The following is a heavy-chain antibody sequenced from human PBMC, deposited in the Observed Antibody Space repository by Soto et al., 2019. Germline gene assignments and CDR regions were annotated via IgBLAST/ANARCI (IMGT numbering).Heavy chain of an antibody. CDR1: GYTFTSYD. CDR3: ARGTYGSSSFPLGYYYYYYMDV. D-gene: IGHD6-6*01. J-gene: IGHJ6*03. CDR2: MNPNSGNT. Sequence: QVQLVQSGAEVKKPGASVKVSCKASGYTFTSYDINWVRQATGQGLEWMGWMNPNSGNTGYAQKFQGRVTMTRNTSISTAYMELSSLRSEDTAVYYCARGTYGSSSFPLGYYYYYYMDVWGKGTTVTVSS. V-gene: IGHV1-8*01.